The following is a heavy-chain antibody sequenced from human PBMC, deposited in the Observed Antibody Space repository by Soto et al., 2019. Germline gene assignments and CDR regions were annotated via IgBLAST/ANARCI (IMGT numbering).Heavy chain of an antibody. V-gene: IGHV4-30-4*01. Sequence: SETLSLTCSVSGDSISTVDYFWAWIRQPPGQALEYIGYIYKSATTYYNPSFESRVAISLDTSKSQFSLNVTSVTAADTAVYFCARGRYCINGRCFPNWFDSWGQGTMVTVYS. CDR2: IYKSATT. CDR1: GDSISTVDYF. J-gene: IGHJ5*01. D-gene: IGHD2-8*01. CDR3: ARGRYCINGRCFPNWFDS.